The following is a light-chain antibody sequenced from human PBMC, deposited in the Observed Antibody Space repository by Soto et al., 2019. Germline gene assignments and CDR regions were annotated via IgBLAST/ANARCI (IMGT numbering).Light chain of an antibody. CDR2: DAS. Sequence: IVMTQSPAALSVSPGERVTLSCRASQSISTNLAWYQQTPGQAPRLLIFDASSRAAGIPARFSGSGSGTKFPLTIGALQPDDFAFYYCQKYKGWPPKTCGKGTKV. CDR1: QSISTN. V-gene: IGKV3-15*01. J-gene: IGKJ1*01. CDR3: QKYKGWPPKT.